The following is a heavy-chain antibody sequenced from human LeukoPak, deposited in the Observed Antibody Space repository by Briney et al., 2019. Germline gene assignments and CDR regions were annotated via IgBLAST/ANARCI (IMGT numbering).Heavy chain of an antibody. CDR2: IYYSGST. D-gene: IGHD1-7*01. CDR1: GGSFSSGSYY. V-gene: IGHV4-61*01. Sequence: SETLSLTCTVSGGSFSSGSYYWSWIRQPPGKGLEWIGYIYYSGSTNYNPSLKSRVTISVDTSKNQFSLKLSSVTAADTAVYYCARADWNYVGVLDPWGQGTLVTVSS. J-gene: IGHJ5*02. CDR3: ARADWNYVGVLDP.